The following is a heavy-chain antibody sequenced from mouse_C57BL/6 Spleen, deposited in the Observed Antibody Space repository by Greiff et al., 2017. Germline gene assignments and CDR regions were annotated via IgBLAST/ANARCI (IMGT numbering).Heavy chain of an antibody. D-gene: IGHD1-1*02. CDR1: GYTFTDYN. CDR2: INPNNGGT. Sequence: EVQLVESGPELVKPGASVKMSCKASGYTFTDYNMHWVKQSHGKSLEWIGYINPNNGGTSYNQKFKGKATLTVNKSSSTAYMELRSLTSEDSAVYYGARGRIGGNYWYFDVWGTGTTVTVSS. J-gene: IGHJ1*03. CDR3: ARGRIGGNYWYFDV. V-gene: IGHV1-22*01.